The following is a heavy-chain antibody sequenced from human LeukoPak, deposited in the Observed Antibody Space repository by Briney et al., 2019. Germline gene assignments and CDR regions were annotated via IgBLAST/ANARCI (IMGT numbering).Heavy chain of an antibody. CDR1: GYTFTGYY. CDR2: INPNSGGT. V-gene: IGHV1-2*02. Sequence: ASVKVSCKASGYTFTGYYMHWVRQAPGQGLEWMGWINPNSGGTNYAQKFQGRVTMTRDASISTAYMELRSLRSDDTAVYYCARLGQEYYYYYYMDVWGKGTTVTVSS. J-gene: IGHJ6*03. CDR3: ARLGQEYYYYYYMDV.